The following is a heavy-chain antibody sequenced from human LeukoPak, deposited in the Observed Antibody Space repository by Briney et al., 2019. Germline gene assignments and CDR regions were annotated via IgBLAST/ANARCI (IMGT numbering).Heavy chain of an antibody. J-gene: IGHJ3*02. CDR2: ISWNSGTI. V-gene: IGHV3-9*01. Sequence: PGRSLRLSCAASGFTFDDYAMHWVRQAPGKGLEWVSGISWNSGTIGYADSVKGRFTISRDNAKNSLYLQMNSLRPEDTAFYYCAKEYSGYDWGAFDIWGQGTMVTVSS. D-gene: IGHD5-12*01. CDR1: GFTFDDYA. CDR3: AKEYSGYDWGAFDI.